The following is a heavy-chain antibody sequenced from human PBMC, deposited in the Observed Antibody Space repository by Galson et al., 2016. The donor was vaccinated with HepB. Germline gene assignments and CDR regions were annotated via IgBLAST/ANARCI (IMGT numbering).Heavy chain of an antibody. CDR2: ISPSGTTK. Sequence: SLRLSCAASGLIFSNYYISWIRQAPGKGLEWVTYISPSGTTKFYIDSVKGRSTISRDNANHSIYLQMNSLRVEDTARYYCAASEYGSGSFNYWGQGILVSVSA. CDR3: AASEYGSGSFNY. V-gene: IGHV3-11*01. CDR1: GLIFSNYY. J-gene: IGHJ4*02. D-gene: IGHD3-10*01.